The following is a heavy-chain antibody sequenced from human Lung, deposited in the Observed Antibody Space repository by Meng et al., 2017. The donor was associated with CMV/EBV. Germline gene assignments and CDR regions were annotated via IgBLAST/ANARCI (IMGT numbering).Heavy chain of an antibody. V-gene: IGHV3-15*01. CDR2: VKSETDGGTR. Sequence: GEXLKISCAASGFTFSDAWMSWVRQAPGKGLEWVGRVKSETDGGTRDYAAPVKDRFTISRDDSKNTLYLQMTNLKAEDTAIYYCTTGWRWGQGALVTVSS. CDR3: TTGWR. J-gene: IGHJ4*02. CDR1: GFTFSDAW.